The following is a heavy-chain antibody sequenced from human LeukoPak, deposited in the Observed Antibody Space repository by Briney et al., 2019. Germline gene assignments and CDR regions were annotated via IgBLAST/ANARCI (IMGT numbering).Heavy chain of an antibody. V-gene: IGHV4-39*02. D-gene: IGHD6-13*01. Sequence: SETLSLTCTVSGVSISSSNSYWGWIRQPPGKGLEWIGSIYYSGNTYYNASLKSQVSISIDTSKNQFSLRLTSVTAADTAVYYCARDSGSSWLPLYYFDYWGQGTLVTVSS. J-gene: IGHJ4*02. CDR2: IYYSGNT. CDR3: ARDSGSSWLPLYYFDY. CDR1: GVSISSSNSY.